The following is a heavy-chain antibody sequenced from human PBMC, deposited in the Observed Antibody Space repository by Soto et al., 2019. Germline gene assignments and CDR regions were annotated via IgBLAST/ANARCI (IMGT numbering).Heavy chain of an antibody. D-gene: IGHD6-19*01. V-gene: IGHV5-51*01. CDR1: GYSFTSYW. CDR3: AISLGYSSGWILFDY. CDR2: IYPGDSET. J-gene: IGHJ4*02. Sequence: GESLKISCKGSGYSFTSYWIGWVRQMPGKGLEWMGIIYPGDSETRYSPSFQGQVTISADKSISTAYLQWSSLKASDTAMYYCAISLGYSSGWILFDYWGQGTLVTVSS.